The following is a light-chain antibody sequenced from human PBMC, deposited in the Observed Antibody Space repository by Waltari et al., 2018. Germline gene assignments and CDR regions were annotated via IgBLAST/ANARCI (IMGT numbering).Light chain of an antibody. CDR1: KLGDKY. Sequence: SYELTQPPSVSVSPGQTASITCPGDKLGDKYACWYQQKPSQSPGLVIYQDSKRPSGIPARFSGSNSGNTATLTISGTQAMDEADYYCQAWDSSTVVFGGGTKLTVL. CDR3: QAWDSSTVV. CDR2: QDS. V-gene: IGLV3-1*01. J-gene: IGLJ2*01.